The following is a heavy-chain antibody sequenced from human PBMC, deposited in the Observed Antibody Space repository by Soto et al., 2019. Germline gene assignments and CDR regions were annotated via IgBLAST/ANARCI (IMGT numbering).Heavy chain of an antibody. CDR1: GYTFSSYD. D-gene: IGHD1-7*01. CDR2: IKRGNGNT. Sequence: EASVTVSCKASGYTFSSYDMHWVRQATGQRLEWMGWIKRGNGNTKYSQKFQGRVTFTKDTSASTVYMELSSLGSEDTAVYYCATELIRTKDDGFDIWGQGTMVTVSS. J-gene: IGHJ3*02. CDR3: ATELIRTKDDGFDI. V-gene: IGHV1-3*01.